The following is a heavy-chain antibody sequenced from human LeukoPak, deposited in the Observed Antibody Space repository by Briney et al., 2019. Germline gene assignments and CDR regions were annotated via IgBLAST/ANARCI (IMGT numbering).Heavy chain of an antibody. V-gene: IGHV4-59*08. CDR1: GGSFSSYY. Sequence: SETLSLTCTVSGGSFSSYYWSWIRQPPGKGLELIGYMYDSGSTNYNPSLKSRVTISVDTSKNQFSLKLSSVTAADTAVYYCARHRYYGSGSYSLNWFDPWGQGTLVTVSS. CDR3: ARHRYYGSGSYSLNWFDP. J-gene: IGHJ5*02. CDR2: MYDSGST. D-gene: IGHD3-10*01.